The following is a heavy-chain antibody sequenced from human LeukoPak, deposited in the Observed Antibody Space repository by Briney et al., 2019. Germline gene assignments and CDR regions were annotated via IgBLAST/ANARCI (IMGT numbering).Heavy chain of an antibody. D-gene: IGHD5-12*01. CDR3: ARGETGSSGYDWVY. CDR2: ISNESADI. V-gene: IGHV3-21*01. CDR1: GFTFSSYS. J-gene: IGHJ4*02. Sequence: GGSLRLSCVGSGFTFSSYSMNWVRQAPGKGLEWVSSISNESADILYADLVKGRFTTSRDNAKNSLYLHLDSLRAEDTAVYYCARGETGSSGYDWVYWGQGTPVTVSS.